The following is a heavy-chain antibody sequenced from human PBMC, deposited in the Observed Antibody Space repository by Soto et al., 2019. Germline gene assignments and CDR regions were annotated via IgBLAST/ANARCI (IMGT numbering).Heavy chain of an antibody. V-gene: IGHV4-34*01. J-gene: IGHJ6*02. D-gene: IGHD3-10*01. Sequence: SETLSLTCAIYGGSFSGLFWSWIRQPPGKGLEWIGEINHSGGTKYNPSLKSRVTISADTSKNQFLLKVSSVTAADTAVYYCARSGSNNLDYAMDVWGQGTTVTVSS. CDR3: ARSGSNNLDYAMDV. CDR2: INHSGGT. CDR1: GGSFSGLF.